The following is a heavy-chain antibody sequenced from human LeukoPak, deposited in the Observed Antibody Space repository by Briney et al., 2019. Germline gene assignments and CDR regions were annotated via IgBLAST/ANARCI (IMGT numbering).Heavy chain of an antibody. CDR3: AKAHSEPIDY. V-gene: IGHV3-30*18. Sequence: GGSLRLSCAASGFTFSSYGMHWVRQAPGKGLEWVAVISYDGSNKYYADSVKGRFTISRDNSKNTLYLQINSLRAEDTAVYYCAKAHSEPIDYWGQGTLVTVSS. J-gene: IGHJ4*02. CDR2: ISYDGSNK. CDR1: GFTFSSYG. D-gene: IGHD4-11*01.